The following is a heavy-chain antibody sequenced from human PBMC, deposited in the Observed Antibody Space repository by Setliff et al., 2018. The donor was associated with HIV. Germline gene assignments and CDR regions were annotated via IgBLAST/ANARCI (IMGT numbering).Heavy chain of an antibody. Sequence: PSETLSLTCTVSGGSISSHYWSWIRQPPGKGLEWIGSVYYSGSTNYNPSLKSRITISLDTSKSQSSLKLGSVTAADTAVYYCARGHCSGTNCYGVDYYGMDVWGQGTTVTVSS. J-gene: IGHJ6*02. CDR1: GGSISSHY. V-gene: IGHV4-59*11. D-gene: IGHD2-2*01. CDR3: ARGHCSGTNCYGVDYYGMDV. CDR2: VYYSGST.